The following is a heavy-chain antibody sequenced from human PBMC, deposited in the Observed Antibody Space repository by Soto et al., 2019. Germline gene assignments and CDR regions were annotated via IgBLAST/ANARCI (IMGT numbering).Heavy chain of an antibody. D-gene: IGHD5-12*01. CDR1: GFTFSSYS. CDR2: ISSSSSTI. J-gene: IGHJ6*03. V-gene: IGHV3-48*01. Sequence: EVQLVESGGGLVQPGGSLRLSCAASGFTFSSYSMNWVRQAPGKGLEWVSYISSSSSTIYYADSVKGRFTISRDNAKNSLYLQMNSLRAEDTAVYYCARDGPLEVATILRYYYMDVWGKGTTVTVSS. CDR3: ARDGPLEVATILRYYYMDV.